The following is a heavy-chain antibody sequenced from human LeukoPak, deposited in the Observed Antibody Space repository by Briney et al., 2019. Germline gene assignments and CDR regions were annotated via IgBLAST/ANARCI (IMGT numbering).Heavy chain of an antibody. D-gene: IGHD4-23*01. V-gene: IGHV1-69*13. CDR3: ARGWLAETTVVTPYNY. CDR1: GGTFSSYA. Sequence: VASVKVSCTASGGTFSSYATSWVRQAPGQGLEWMGGIIPIFGTPNYAQKFQGRVTITADESTSTAYMELSSLRSEDTAVYYCARGWLAETTVVTPYNYWGQGTLVTVSS. J-gene: IGHJ4*02. CDR2: IIPIFGTP.